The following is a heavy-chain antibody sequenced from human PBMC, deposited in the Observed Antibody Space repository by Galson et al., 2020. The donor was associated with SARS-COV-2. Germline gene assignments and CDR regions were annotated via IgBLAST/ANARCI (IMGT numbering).Heavy chain of an antibody. D-gene: IGHD2-15*01. V-gene: IGHV3-74*01. CDR3: ARGLGGAASD. J-gene: IGHJ4*02. CDR2: MNEYGSIT. CDR1: GFTFSSFW. Sequence: GGSLRLSCAASGFTFSSFWMHWVRRAPGQGLEWVSRMNEYGSITDYADSVKGRFTISRDNAKNTLYLQMNSLRAEDTAIYYCARGLGGAASDWGQGTLVTVTS.